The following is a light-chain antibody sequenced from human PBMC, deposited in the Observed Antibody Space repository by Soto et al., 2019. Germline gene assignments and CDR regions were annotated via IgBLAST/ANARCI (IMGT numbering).Light chain of an antibody. CDR2: EVS. CDR3: SSYAGSNSLYV. J-gene: IGLJ1*01. Sequence: QSALTQPPSASGSPGQSVTISCTGTSSDVGDYNYVSWYQQHPGKAPKLMIYEVSNRPSGVPDRFSGSKSGNTASLTVSGLQAEDEADHYCSSYAGSNSLYVFGIGTKVTV. CDR1: SSDVGDYNY. V-gene: IGLV2-8*01.